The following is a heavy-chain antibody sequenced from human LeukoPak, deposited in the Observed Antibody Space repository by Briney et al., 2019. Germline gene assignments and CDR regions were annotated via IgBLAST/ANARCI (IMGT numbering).Heavy chain of an antibody. Sequence: SVKVSCKASGGTFSSYAISWVRQAPGQGLEWMGGIIPIFGTANYAQKFQGRVTITADESTSTAYMELSSLRSEDTAVYYCARDLKGYCSSTSCYEVIWFDPWGQGTLVTVSS. CDR2: IIPIFGTA. V-gene: IGHV1-69*13. CDR3: ARDLKGYCSSTSCYEVIWFDP. J-gene: IGHJ5*02. CDR1: GGTFSSYA. D-gene: IGHD2-2*01.